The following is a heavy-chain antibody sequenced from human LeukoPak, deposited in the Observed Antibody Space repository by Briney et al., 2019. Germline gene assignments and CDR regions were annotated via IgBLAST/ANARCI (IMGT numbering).Heavy chain of an antibody. V-gene: IGHV3-21*01. CDR2: ISSTSSYI. J-gene: IGHJ3*02. CDR3: ARGTYYDILTGYLGAFDI. D-gene: IGHD3-9*01. Sequence: GGSLRLSCAASGFTFSSYSMNWVRQAPGKGLEWVSSISSTSSYIYYADSVKGRFTISRDNSKNTLYLQMNSLRAEDTAVYYCARGTYYDILTGYLGAFDIWGQGIMVTVSS. CDR1: GFTFSSYS.